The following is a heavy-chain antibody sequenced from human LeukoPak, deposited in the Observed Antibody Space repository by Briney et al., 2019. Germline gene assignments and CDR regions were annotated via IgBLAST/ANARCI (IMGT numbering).Heavy chain of an antibody. CDR2: ISAYNGNT. D-gene: IGHD6-13*01. V-gene: IGHV1-18*01. J-gene: IGHJ4*02. CDR1: GYTFTSYG. Sequence: ASVKVSSKASGYTFTSYGISWVRQAPGQGLEWMGWISAYNGNTNYAQKLQGRVTMTTDTSTSTAYMELRSLRSDDTAVYYCARGRIAASELPLDYWGQGTLVTVSS. CDR3: ARGRIAASELPLDY.